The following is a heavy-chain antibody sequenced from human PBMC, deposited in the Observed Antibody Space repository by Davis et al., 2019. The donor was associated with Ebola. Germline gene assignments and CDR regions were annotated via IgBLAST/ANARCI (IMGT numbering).Heavy chain of an antibody. CDR2: VHGGNGNT. CDR1: GFTLTNYA. CDR3: ARASFGYNSGWYADY. D-gene: IGHD6-19*01. J-gene: IGHJ4*02. V-gene: IGHV1-3*01. Sequence: AASVKVSCKASGFTLTNYAIHWVRQAPGQRLEWFGWVHGGNGNTKYSQSFQGRVTITTDTSASTVYLDLTSLRYDDTAVFYCARASFGYNSGWYADYWGPGSLVTVSS.